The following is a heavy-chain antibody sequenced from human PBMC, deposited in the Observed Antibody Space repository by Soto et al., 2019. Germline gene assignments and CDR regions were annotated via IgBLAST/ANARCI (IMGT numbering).Heavy chain of an antibody. Sequence: HPGGSLRLSCAASGFTFSDHYMDWVRQAPGKGLEWVGRTRNKANSYTTEYAASVKGRFTISRDDSKNSLYLQMNSLKTEDTAVYYCAREVDTAMVKYGRNYFDYWGQGTLVTVSS. J-gene: IGHJ4*02. CDR3: AREVDTAMVKYGRNYFDY. CDR2: TRNKANSYTT. D-gene: IGHD5-18*01. CDR1: GFTFSDHY. V-gene: IGHV3-72*01.